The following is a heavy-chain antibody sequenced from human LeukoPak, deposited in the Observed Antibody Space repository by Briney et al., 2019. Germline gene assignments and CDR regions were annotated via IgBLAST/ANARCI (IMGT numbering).Heavy chain of an antibody. CDR2: ISYDGSNK. D-gene: IGHD3-10*01. CDR1: GFTFSSYA. V-gene: IGHV3-30*04. CDR3: ARDKYVTMVRGYWVY. Sequence: GRSLRLSCAASGFTFSSYAMHGVRQAPGKGLEWVAVISYDGSNKYYADSVKGRFTISRDNSKNTLYLQMNSLRAEDTAVYYCARDKYVTMVRGYWVYWGQGTLVTVSS. J-gene: IGHJ4*02.